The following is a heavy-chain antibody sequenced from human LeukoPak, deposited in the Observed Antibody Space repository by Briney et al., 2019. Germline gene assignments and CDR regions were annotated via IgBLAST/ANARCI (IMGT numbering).Heavy chain of an antibody. CDR2: ISYDGSNK. J-gene: IGHJ5*02. V-gene: IGHV3-30*18. CDR1: GFTFSSYG. Sequence: GRSLRLSCAASGFTFSSYGMHWVRQAPGKGLEWVAVISYDGSNKYYADSVMGRFTISRDNSKNTLYLQMNSLRAEDTAVYYCAKDSHYYGSGSYYKNWFDPWGQGTLVTVSS. D-gene: IGHD3-10*01. CDR3: AKDSHYYGSGSYYKNWFDP.